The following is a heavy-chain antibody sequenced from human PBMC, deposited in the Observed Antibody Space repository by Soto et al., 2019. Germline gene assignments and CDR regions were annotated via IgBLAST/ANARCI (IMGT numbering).Heavy chain of an antibody. CDR1: GGSISSYY. CDR3: ARVGEVYDILTGYPGYFDY. V-gene: IGHV4-59*01. CDR2: IYYSGST. D-gene: IGHD3-9*01. Sequence: PSETLSLTCTVSGGSISSYYWSWIRQPPGKGLEWIGYIYYSGSTNYNPSLKSRVTISVDTSKNQFSLKLSSVTAADTAVYYCARVGEVYDILTGYPGYFDYWGQGTPVTVSS. J-gene: IGHJ4*02.